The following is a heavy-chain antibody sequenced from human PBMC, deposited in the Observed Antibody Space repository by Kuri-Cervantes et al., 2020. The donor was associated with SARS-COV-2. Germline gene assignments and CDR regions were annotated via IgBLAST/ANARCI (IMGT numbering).Heavy chain of an antibody. CDR3: AGSSTSAGHWFDP. CDR2: MNPNSGNT. Sequence: ASVKVSCKASGYTFTNYDINWVRQASGQGLEWMGWMNPNSGNTGYAQKFQGRVTMTRNIAISTAYMELSSLRSEDTALYYCAGSSTSAGHWFDPWGQETLVTVSS. CDR1: GYTFTNYD. V-gene: IGHV1-8*01. J-gene: IGHJ5*02. D-gene: IGHD2-2*01.